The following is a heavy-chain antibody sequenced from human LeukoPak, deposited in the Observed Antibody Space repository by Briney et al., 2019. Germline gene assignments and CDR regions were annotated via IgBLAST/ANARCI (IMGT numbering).Heavy chain of an antibody. CDR3: AKGYYYDDPDAFDI. J-gene: IGHJ3*02. Sequence: PGGSLRPSCAASGFTFSSYGMHWVRQAPGKGLEWVAFIRYDGSNKYYADSVKGRFTISRDNSKNTLYLQMNSLRAEDTAVYYCAKGYYYDDPDAFDIWGQGTMVTVSS. CDR2: IRYDGSNK. CDR1: GFTFSSYG. V-gene: IGHV3-30*02. D-gene: IGHD3-22*01.